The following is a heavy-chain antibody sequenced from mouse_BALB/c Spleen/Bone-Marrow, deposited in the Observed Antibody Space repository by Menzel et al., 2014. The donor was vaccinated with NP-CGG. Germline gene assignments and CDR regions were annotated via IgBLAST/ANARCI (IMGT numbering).Heavy chain of an antibody. Sequence: VQLQQSGAELVGPGVSVKISCKGSGYTFTDYAMHWVKQSHAKSLEWIGVISTYYGDASYNQKFKGKATMTVDKSSSTAYMELARLTSEDSAIYYCARRGGFYAMDYWGQGTSVTVSS. CDR3: ARRGGFYAMDY. CDR1: GYTFTDYA. J-gene: IGHJ4*01. V-gene: IGHV1S137*01. CDR2: ISTYYGDA.